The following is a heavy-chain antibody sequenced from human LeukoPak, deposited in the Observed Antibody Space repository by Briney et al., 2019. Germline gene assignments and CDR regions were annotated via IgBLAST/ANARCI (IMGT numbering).Heavy chain of an antibody. CDR2: INAGNGNT. CDR3: ARSVVVVAATDY. D-gene: IGHD2-15*01. CDR1: GYTFTSYA. J-gene: IGHJ4*02. Sequence: ASVKVSCKASGYTFTSYAMHWVRQAPGQRLEWMGWINAGNGNTKDSQKFQGRVTITRDTSASTAYMELSSLRSEDTAVYYCARSVVVVAATDYWGQGTLVTVSS. V-gene: IGHV1-3*01.